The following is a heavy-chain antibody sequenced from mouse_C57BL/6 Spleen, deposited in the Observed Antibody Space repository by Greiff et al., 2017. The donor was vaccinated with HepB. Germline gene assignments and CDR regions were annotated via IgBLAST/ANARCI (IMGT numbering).Heavy chain of an antibody. J-gene: IGHJ4*01. V-gene: IGHV1-81*01. CDR3: ARGSNAMDY. CDR1: GYTFTSYG. Sequence: VKLQESGAELARPGASVKLSCKASGYTFTSYGISWVKQRTGQGLEWIGEIYPRSGNTYYNEKFKGKATLTADKSSSTAYMELRSLTSEDSAVYFCARGSNAMDYWGQGTSVTVSS. CDR2: IYPRSGNT. D-gene: IGHD1-1*01.